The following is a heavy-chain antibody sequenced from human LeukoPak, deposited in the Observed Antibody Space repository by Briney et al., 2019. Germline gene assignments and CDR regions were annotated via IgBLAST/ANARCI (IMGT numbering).Heavy chain of an antibody. CDR3: ARRAVAGHGNAFDI. Sequence: ASVKVSCKASGYTFTSYAMYWVRQAPGQRLEWMGWINAGNGNTKYSQKFQGRVTITRDTSASTAYMELSSLRSEDTAVYYCARRAVAGHGNAFDIWGQGTMVTVSS. V-gene: IGHV1-3*01. CDR2: INAGNGNT. CDR1: GYTFTSYA. D-gene: IGHD6-19*01. J-gene: IGHJ3*02.